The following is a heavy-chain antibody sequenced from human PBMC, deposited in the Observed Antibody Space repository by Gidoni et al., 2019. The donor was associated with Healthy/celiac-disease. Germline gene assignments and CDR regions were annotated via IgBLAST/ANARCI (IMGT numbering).Heavy chain of an antibody. D-gene: IGHD2-2*01. CDR1: GYTFTSYY. J-gene: IGHJ4*02. CDR2: INPSGGST. Sequence: QVQLVQSGAEVKKPGASVKVSCKASGYTFTSYYMHWVRQAPGQGLEWMGIINPSGGSTSYAQKFQGRVTMTRDTSTSTVYMELSSLRSEDTAVYYCARTRDIVVVPAAIDYGDYFDYWGQGTLVTVSS. CDR3: ARTRDIVVVPAAIDYGDYFDY. V-gene: IGHV1-46*01.